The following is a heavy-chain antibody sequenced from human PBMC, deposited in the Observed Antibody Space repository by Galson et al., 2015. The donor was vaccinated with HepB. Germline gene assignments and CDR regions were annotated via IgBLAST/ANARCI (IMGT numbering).Heavy chain of an antibody. CDR2: IWYDGSNK. J-gene: IGHJ4*02. CDR1: GFTFSSYG. Sequence: SLRLSCAASGFTFSSYGMHWVRQAPGKGLEWVAVIWYDGSNKYYADSVKGRFTISRDNSKNTLYLQMNSLRAEDTAVYYCARDISQGSYSSSWYGSPGPVDYWGQGTLVTVSS. CDR3: ARDISQGSYSSSWYGSPGPVDY. D-gene: IGHD6-13*01. V-gene: IGHV3-33*01.